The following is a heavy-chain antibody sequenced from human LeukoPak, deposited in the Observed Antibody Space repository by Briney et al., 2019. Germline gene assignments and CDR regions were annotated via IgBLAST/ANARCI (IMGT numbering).Heavy chain of an antibody. CDR1: GGSISSNSYY. CDR2: IYYSGST. Sequence: SETLSLTCAVSGGSISSNSYYWGWIRQPPGKGLEWIGSIYYSGSTYYNPSLKSRVTISVDTSKNQFSLKLSSVTAADTAVYYCASSPPRGSGSYDYWGQGTLVTVSS. V-gene: IGHV4-39*07. J-gene: IGHJ4*02. D-gene: IGHD3-10*01. CDR3: ASSPPRGSGSYDY.